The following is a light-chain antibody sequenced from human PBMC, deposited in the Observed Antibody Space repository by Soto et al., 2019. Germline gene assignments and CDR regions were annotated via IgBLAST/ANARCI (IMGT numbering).Light chain of an antibody. J-gene: IGKJ1*01. V-gene: IGKV1-39*01. Sequence: DIQMTQSPSSLSAYVGDRVTITCRASQNLMNYLNWYQQIPGKAPKILIYAASSLVSGVPSRFRGSGSGTEFTLTITSLQREDFAVYYCQQSYNNPRTFGQGTKVDIK. CDR1: QNLMNY. CDR2: AAS. CDR3: QQSYNNPRT.